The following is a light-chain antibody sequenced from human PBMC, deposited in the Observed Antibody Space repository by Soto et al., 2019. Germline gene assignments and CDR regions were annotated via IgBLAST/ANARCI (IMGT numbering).Light chain of an antibody. V-gene: IGLV4-69*01. J-gene: IGLJ2*01. Sequence: QPVLTQSPSASASLGASVRLTCTLSSGHSSYAIAWHQQQPEKGPRYLMKLNSDGRHSKGDGIPDRFSGSSSGAERYLTISSLQSEDEADYYCQTWTTGIVVFGGGTKLTVL. CDR3: QTWTTGIVV. CDR1: SGHSSYA. CDR2: LNSDGRH.